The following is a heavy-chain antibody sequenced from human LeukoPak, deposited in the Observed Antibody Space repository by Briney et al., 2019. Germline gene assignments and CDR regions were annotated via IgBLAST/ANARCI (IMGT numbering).Heavy chain of an antibody. CDR2: IDPYNGNT. D-gene: IGHD1-1*01. Sequence: ASVKVSCKASGYTFTSYALTWERQAPGQGLEWMGYIDPYNGNTNYAQKFQGRVTMTTDRSTNTGYMDLRSLRSDDTAVYYCARDRRGYNGILRYWGQGALVTVSS. CDR3: ARDRRGYNGILRY. V-gene: IGHV1-18*01. CDR1: GYTFTSYA. J-gene: IGHJ4*02.